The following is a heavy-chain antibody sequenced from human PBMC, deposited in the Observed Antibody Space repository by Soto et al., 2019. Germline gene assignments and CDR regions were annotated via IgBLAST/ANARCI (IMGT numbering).Heavy chain of an antibody. CDR1: GGTFSSYA. CDR2: IIPIFGTA. J-gene: IGHJ3*02. D-gene: IGHD3-10*01. V-gene: IGHV1-69*13. Sequence: SVKVSCKASGGTFSSYAISWVRQAPGQGLEWMGGIIPIFGTANYAQKFQGRVTITADESTSTAYMELSSLRSEDTAVYYCARGVRGVIINDAFDIWXQGTMVTVSS. CDR3: ARGVRGVIINDAFDI.